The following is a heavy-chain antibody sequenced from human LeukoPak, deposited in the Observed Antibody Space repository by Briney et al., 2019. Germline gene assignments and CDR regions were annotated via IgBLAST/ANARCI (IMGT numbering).Heavy chain of an antibody. D-gene: IGHD3-10*01. V-gene: IGHV3-30*01. CDR3: ARGGSGSYYYYFYYMDV. CDR2: ISYDGSNK. CDR1: GFTFSSHA. Sequence: GGSLRLPCAASGFTFSSHAIHWVRQAPGKGLEWVSIISYDGSNKYYADSVKGRFTISRDNSKNTLYLQINSLTTEDTAVYYCARGGSGSYYYYFYYMDVWGKGTTVTVSS. J-gene: IGHJ6*03.